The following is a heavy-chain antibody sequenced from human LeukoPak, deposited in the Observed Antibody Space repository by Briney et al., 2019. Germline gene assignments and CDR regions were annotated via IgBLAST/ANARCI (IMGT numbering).Heavy chain of an antibody. CDR3: VRGGDVVVVVAAFDY. CDR2: IYPGDSDT. CDR1: GYSFTTYW. J-gene: IGHJ4*02. Sequence: GESLKISCKGSGYSFTTYWIGWVRQMPGKGLEWMGIIYPGDSDTRYSPSFQGQVTISADKSINTAYLQWSSLKASDTAMYYCVRGGDVVVVVAAFDYWGQGTLVIVSS. V-gene: IGHV5-51*01. D-gene: IGHD2-15*01.